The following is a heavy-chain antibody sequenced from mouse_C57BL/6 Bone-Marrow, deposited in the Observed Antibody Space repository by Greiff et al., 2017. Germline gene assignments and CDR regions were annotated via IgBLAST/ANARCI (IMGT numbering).Heavy chain of an antibody. CDR3: ARRVTTVYWYCDV. J-gene: IGHJ1*03. V-gene: IGHV1-59*01. CDR1: GYTFTSYW. D-gene: IGHD1-1*01. CDR2: IDPSDSYT. Sequence: QVQLQQPGAELVRPGTSVKLSCKASGYTFTSYWMHWVKQRPGQGLEWIGVIDPSDSYTNYNQKFKGKATLTVDTSSSTAYMQLSSLTSEDSAVYYCARRVTTVYWYCDVWGTGTTVTVSS.